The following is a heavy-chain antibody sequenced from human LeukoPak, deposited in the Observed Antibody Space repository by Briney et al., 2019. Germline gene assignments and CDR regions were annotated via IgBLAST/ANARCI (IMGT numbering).Heavy chain of an antibody. V-gene: IGHV3-48*04. D-gene: IGHD1-26*01. Sequence: GRTLRLSCAASGFTFSSFSMNSVREAPGKGQEWVSYISSGSTVIYSGDSLKGRFTISRDNAKNSLFLQVNSLRAEDTAVYYCVRVRSGGYFAFDIWGQGTMVTVSS. CDR2: ISSGSTVI. CDR1: GFTFSSFS. CDR3: VRVRSGGYFAFDI. J-gene: IGHJ3*02.